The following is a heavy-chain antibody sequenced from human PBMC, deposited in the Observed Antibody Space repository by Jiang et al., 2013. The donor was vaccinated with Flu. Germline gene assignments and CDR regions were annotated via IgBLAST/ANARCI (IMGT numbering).Heavy chain of an antibody. Sequence: LEWVAVISYDGSNKYYADSVKGRFTISRDNSKNTLYLQMNSLRAEDTAVYYCAKEGETMTTGFLLDPWGQGTLVTVSS. V-gene: IGHV3-30*18. J-gene: IGHJ5*02. CDR3: AKEGETMTTGFLLDP. CDR2: ISYDGSNK. D-gene: IGHD4-11*01.